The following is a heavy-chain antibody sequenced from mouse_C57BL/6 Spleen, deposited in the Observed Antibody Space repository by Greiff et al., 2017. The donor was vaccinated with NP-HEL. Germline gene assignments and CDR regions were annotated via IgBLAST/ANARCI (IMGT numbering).Heavy chain of an antibody. Sequence: QVQLQQPGAELVKPGASVKLSCKASGYTFTSYWMHWVKQRPGRGLEWIGRIDPNSGGTKYNEKFKSKATLTVDKPSSTAYMQLSSLTSVDSAVYYCARGATVVATDWYFDVWGTGTTVTVSS. J-gene: IGHJ1*03. CDR3: ARGATVVATDWYFDV. CDR1: GYTFTSYW. CDR2: IDPNSGGT. V-gene: IGHV1-72*01. D-gene: IGHD1-1*01.